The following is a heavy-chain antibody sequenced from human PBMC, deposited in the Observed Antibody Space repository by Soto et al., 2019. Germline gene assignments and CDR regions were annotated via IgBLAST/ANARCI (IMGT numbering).Heavy chain of an antibody. D-gene: IGHD2-2*01. J-gene: IGHJ4*02. Sequence: PGGSLRLSCAASGFTFSSYAMSWVRQAPGKGLEWVSAISGSGGSTYYADSVKGRFTISRDNSKNTLYLQMNSLRAEDTAVYYCAKLPDCMGSCYPVYFDYWGQGTLVPVSS. V-gene: IGHV3-23*01. CDR3: AKLPDCMGSCYPVYFDY. CDR2: ISGSGGST. CDR1: GFTFSSYA.